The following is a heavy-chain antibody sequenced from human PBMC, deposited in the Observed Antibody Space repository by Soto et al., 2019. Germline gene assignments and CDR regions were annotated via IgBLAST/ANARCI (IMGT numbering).Heavy chain of an antibody. V-gene: IGHV3-74*01. CDR3: ARVFSGTYYYYGMDV. Sequence: PGGSLRLSCAASGFSFSDYLIYWVRQAPGKGLVWVSRINSDGSSTNYADSVKGRFTISRDNVKNTVYLLMNSLRAEDTAVYYCARVFSGTYYYYGMDVWGQGTTVTVSS. J-gene: IGHJ6*02. D-gene: IGHD3-10*01. CDR1: GFSFSDYL. CDR2: INSDGSST.